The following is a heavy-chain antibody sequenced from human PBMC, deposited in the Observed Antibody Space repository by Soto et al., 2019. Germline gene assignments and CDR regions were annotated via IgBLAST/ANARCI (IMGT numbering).Heavy chain of an antibody. CDR1: GFTFSSYE. J-gene: IGHJ6*02. Sequence: GSLRLSCAASGFTFSSYEMNWVRQAPGKGLEWVSYISSSGSTIYYADSVKGRFTISRDNAKNSLYLQMNSLRAEDTAVYYCAREGAKNQICFGEGLAYYYYYRMDVWGQGTTVTVSS. V-gene: IGHV3-48*03. CDR3: AREGAKNQICFGEGLAYYYYYRMDV. D-gene: IGHD3-10*01. CDR2: ISSSGSTI.